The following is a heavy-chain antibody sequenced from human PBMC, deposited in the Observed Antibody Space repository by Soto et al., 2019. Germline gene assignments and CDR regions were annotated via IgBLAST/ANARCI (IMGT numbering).Heavy chain of an antibody. V-gene: IGHV4-59*01. CDR2: VYNSGST. D-gene: IGHD3-10*01. Sequence: QVRLQESGPGLVKPSETLSLTCTVSGDSFSSYSWSWIRQPPGKGLEWIGYVYNSGSTTYNPSLKSGLTRSVDTSRNQISLKLGSVTAADPAIYYCTGDYGSGSYRFDYWAREPWSPSPQ. J-gene: IGHJ4*02. CDR1: GDSFSSYS. CDR3: TGDYGSGSYRFDY.